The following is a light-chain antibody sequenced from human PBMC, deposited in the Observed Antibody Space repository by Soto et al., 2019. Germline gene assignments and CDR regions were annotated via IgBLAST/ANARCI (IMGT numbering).Light chain of an antibody. CDR3: QQYGSSRT. CDR1: QSVSSSY. Sequence: EIVLTQSPGTLSLSPGERATLSCRASQSVSSSYLAWYQQKPGQAPRLFIYGASSRATGIPDRFSGSGSGTDFTLTISRLEPEDFAVYFCQQYGSSRTFGQGTKV. J-gene: IGKJ1*01. V-gene: IGKV3-20*01. CDR2: GAS.